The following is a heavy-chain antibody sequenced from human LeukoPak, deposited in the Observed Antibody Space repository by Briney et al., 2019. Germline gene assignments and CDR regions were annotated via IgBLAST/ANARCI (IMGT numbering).Heavy chain of an antibody. CDR2: VIPIFGTA. D-gene: IGHD1-1*01. J-gene: IGHJ6*02. V-gene: IGHV1-69*13. CDR3: ARGVERRYYYYYGMDV. CDR1: GGTFSSYA. Sequence: ASVKVSCKASGGTFSSYAISWVRQAPGQGLEWMGGVIPIFGTANYAQKFQGRVTITADESTSTAYMELSSLRSEDTVVYYCARGVERRYYYYYGMDVWGQGTTVTVSS.